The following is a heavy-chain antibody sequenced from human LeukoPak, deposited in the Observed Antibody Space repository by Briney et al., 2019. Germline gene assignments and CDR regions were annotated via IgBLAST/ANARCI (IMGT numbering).Heavy chain of an antibody. D-gene: IGHD3-10*01. CDR3: AIEALFGELLMGEIDALDT. J-gene: IGHJ3*02. V-gene: IGHV3-74*01. CDR1: GFTFSSHW. Sequence: GGSLRLSCAASGFTFSSHWMHWVRQAPGKGLVWVSRINSDGSSTSYADSVKGRFTISRDNAKNTLYLQMNSLRAEDTAVYYWAIEALFGELLMGEIDALDTWSQGTMVTVSS. CDR2: INSDGSST.